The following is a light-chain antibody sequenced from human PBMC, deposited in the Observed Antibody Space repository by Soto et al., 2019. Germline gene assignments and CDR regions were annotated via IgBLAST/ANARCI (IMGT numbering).Light chain of an antibody. CDR3: QQYDNLPLT. V-gene: IGKV1-33*01. Sequence: DIQMTQSPSSLSASVGDRVTITCQASQDISNYLNWYQQIPGKAPKLLIYDASNLETGVPSRFSGSGSGTDFTFTISSLQPADIATYYCQQYDNLPLTFGGGTKVEIK. J-gene: IGKJ4*01. CDR1: QDISNY. CDR2: DAS.